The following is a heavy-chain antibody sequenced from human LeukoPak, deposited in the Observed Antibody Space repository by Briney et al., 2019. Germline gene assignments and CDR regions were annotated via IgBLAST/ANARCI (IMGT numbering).Heavy chain of an antibody. CDR1: GFTFSTFA. CDR2: IFPSGGEI. J-gene: IGHJ4*02. D-gene: IGHD5-18*01. CDR3: ANDLGWIQLNLG. V-gene: IGHV3-23*01. Sequence: GGSLRLSCEASGFTFSTFAMIWVRQPPGKGLEWVSSIFPSGGEIHYADSVRGRFTISRDNSKSTLSLQMNSLRAEDTAVYYCANDLGWIQLNLGRGQGTLVTVSS.